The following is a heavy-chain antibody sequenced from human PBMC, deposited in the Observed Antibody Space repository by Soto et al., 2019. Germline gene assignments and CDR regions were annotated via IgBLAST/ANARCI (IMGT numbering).Heavy chain of an antibody. D-gene: IGHD3-16*01. CDR1: GFTFSSYG. Sequence: GGSLRLSCAASGFTFSSYGMHWVRQAPGKGLEWVAVIWYDGSSKYYADSVKGRFTISRDNSKNTLYLQMNSLRADDTAVYYCATDPTLMITFGGAPPDDAFDIWGQGTMVTVSS. CDR3: ATDPTLMITFGGAPPDDAFDI. V-gene: IGHV3-33*01. CDR2: IWYDGSSK. J-gene: IGHJ3*02.